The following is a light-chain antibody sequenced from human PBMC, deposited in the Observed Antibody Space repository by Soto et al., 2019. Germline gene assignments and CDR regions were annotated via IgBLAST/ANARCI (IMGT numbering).Light chain of an antibody. CDR1: NIGIKS. V-gene: IGLV3-21*04. CDR3: QVWDSSCGV. CDR2: YDS. J-gene: IGLJ2*01. Sequence: SYVLTQPPSVSLAPGKTARITCGGTNIGIKSVHWYQQKPGQAPVLVIYYDSDRPSGIPERFSGSNSGNTATLTISRVEAGDEADYYCQVWDSSCGVFGGVTQLTVL.